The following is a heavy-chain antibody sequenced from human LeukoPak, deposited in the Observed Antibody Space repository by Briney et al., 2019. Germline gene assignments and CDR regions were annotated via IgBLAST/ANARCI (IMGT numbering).Heavy chain of an antibody. J-gene: IGHJ2*01. V-gene: IGHV4-4*07. D-gene: IGHD2-2*01. CDR3: ARDALYCSSTSCYRYWYFDL. CDR2: IYTSGST. CDR1: GGSIRSYY. Sequence: SETLSLTCTVSGGSIRSYYWNWVRRPAGKGLEWIGRIYTSGSTNYNPSLKSRVTMSVDTSKNQFSLKLSSVTAADTAVYYCARDALYCSSTSCYRYWYFDLWGRGTLVTVSS.